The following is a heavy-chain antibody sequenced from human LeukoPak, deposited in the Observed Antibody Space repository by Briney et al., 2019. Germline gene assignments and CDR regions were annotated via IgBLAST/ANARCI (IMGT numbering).Heavy chain of an antibody. CDR1: GDSISSYY. V-gene: IGHV4-59*01. CDR3: ARDLGYSSSWYGLGFDY. J-gene: IGHJ4*02. D-gene: IGHD6-13*01. Sequence: PSETLSLTCTVSGDSISSYYWSWIRQPPGKGLEWIGYIYYSGSTNYNPSLKSRVTISVDTSKNQFSLKLSSVTAADSAVYYCARDLGYSSSWYGLGFDYWGQGTLVTVSS. CDR2: IYYSGST.